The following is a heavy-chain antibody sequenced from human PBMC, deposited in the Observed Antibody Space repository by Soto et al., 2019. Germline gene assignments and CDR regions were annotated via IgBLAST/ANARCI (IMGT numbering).Heavy chain of an antibody. V-gene: IGHV3-49*04. CDR2: IRSNAYGGKT. CDR3: LLTYYYDSSGPHDAFDI. J-gene: IGHJ3*02. D-gene: IGHD3-22*01. Sequence: GGSLRLSCTASGFTFGDYAMSWVRQAPGKGLEWVGFIRSNAYGGKTEYAATVKGRFTIARDDSKSIAYLQMNSLKTEDTAVYYCLLTYYYDSSGPHDAFDIWGQGTMVTVSS. CDR1: GFTFGDYA.